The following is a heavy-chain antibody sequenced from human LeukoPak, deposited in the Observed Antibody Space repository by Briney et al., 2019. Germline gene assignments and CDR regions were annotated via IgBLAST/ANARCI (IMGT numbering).Heavy chain of an antibody. CDR2: INGYNGHT. J-gene: IGHJ4*02. D-gene: IGHD2/OR15-2a*01. V-gene: IGHV1-18*01. CDR1: GYTFSNYR. Sequence: ASVKVSCKAAGYTFSNYRINWVRQAPGQGLEWMGWINGYNGHTEYAQKVQGRVTMTTDTSTSTAYMELRSLRSDDTAVYYCARWAHSNISAFDYWGQGTLVTVSS. CDR3: ARWAHSNISAFDY.